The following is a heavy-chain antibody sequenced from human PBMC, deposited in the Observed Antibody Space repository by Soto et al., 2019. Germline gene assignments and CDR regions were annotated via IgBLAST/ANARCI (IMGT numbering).Heavy chain of an antibody. CDR1: GFSFGSYA. Sequence: XGSLRLSCAASGFSFGSYALSWVRQAPGKGLEWVSTISGSDGKTFYADSVKGRFSISRDTSQSTLYLQMNSLRADDTAIYYCARWSYLDYWGQGTRVTVSS. D-gene: IGHD3-3*01. J-gene: IGHJ4*02. CDR3: ARWSYLDY. CDR2: ISGSDGKT. V-gene: IGHV3-23*01.